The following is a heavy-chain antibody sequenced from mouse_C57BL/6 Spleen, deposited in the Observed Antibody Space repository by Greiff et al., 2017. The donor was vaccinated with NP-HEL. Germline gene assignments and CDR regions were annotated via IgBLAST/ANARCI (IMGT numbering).Heavy chain of an antibody. CDR1: GYTFTSYW. J-gene: IGHJ4*01. CDR3: ARRAQAPLAMDY. V-gene: IGHV1-59*01. D-gene: IGHD3-2*02. Sequence: QVQLQQPGAELVRPGPSVKLSCKASGYTFTSYWMHWVKQRPGQGLEWIGVIDPSDSYTNYNQKFKGKATLTVDTSSSTAYMQLSSLTSEDSAVYYCARRAQAPLAMDYWGQGTSVTVSS. CDR2: IDPSDSYT.